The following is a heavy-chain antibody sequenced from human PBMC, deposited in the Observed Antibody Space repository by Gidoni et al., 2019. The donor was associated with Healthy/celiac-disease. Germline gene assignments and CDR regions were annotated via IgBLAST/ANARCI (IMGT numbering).Heavy chain of an antibody. Sequence: EVQLVESGGGLVQPGRSLRLSCTASGFTFGDYAMSWFRQAPGKGLEWVGFIRSKAYGGTTEYAASVKGRFTISRDDSKSIAYLQMNSLKTEDTAVYYCTRSRRPYSGIDYWGQGTLVTVSS. D-gene: IGHD3-16*01. CDR2: IRSKAYGGTT. CDR1: GFTFGDYA. V-gene: IGHV3-49*03. J-gene: IGHJ4*02. CDR3: TRSRRPYSGIDY.